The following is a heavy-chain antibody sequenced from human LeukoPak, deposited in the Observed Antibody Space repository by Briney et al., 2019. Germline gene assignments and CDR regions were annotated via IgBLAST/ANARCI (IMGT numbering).Heavy chain of an antibody. CDR3: ARDRVRGNSNPFFDY. CDR2: ISHSGSS. J-gene: IGHJ4*02. Sequence: SETLSLTCAVYRETFSGYYWNWIRQPPGKGLEWIGEISHSGSSNYNPSLKSRVTISVDTSKNQFSLKLSSVTAADTAVYYCARDRVRGNSNPFFDYWGQGTLVTVSS. CDR1: RETFSGYY. V-gene: IGHV4-34*01. D-gene: IGHD4-11*01.